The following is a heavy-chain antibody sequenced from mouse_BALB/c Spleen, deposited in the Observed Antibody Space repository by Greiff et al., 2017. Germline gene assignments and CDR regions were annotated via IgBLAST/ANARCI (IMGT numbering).Heavy chain of an antibody. Sequence: EVQGVESGGGLVQPGGSLKLSCAASGFTFSSYGMSWVRQTPDKRLELVATINSNGGSTYYPDSVKGRFTISRDNAKNTLYLQMSSLKSEDTAMYYCARGGIYYGNYEGFAYWGQGTLVTVSA. J-gene: IGHJ3*01. CDR1: GFTFSSYG. D-gene: IGHD2-1*01. V-gene: IGHV5-6-3*01. CDR2: INSNGGST. CDR3: ARGGIYYGNYEGFAY.